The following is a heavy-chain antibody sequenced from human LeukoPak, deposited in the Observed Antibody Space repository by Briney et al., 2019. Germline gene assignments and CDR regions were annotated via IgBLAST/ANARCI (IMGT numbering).Heavy chain of an antibody. J-gene: IGHJ5*02. CDR3: AKGPYGWYYFDT. V-gene: IGHV1-69*05. D-gene: IGHD1-26*01. CDR1: GGTFSSSS. Sequence: SVKVSCKASGGTFSSSSISCVRQAPGQGLEWMGRIVPIFATPNYAQKFQGRVTITTDESTNTAYMELTSLRSDDPAVYYCAKGPYGWYYFDTWGQGTLVTVSS. CDR2: IVPIFATP.